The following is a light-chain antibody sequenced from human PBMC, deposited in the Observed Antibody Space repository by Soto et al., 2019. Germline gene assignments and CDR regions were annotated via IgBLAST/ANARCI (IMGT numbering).Light chain of an antibody. CDR1: HSIRDC. Sequence: DLQMTQSPSTLSASVGDSLTITCRASHSIRDCLAWYQQKPGKAPHLLIYDASNLESGVPSRFSGRGSGTEYTLTISSLRPDDFATYYCQQYESYSLTFGGGTRVEIK. V-gene: IGKV1-5*01. CDR2: DAS. J-gene: IGKJ4*01. CDR3: QQYESYSLT.